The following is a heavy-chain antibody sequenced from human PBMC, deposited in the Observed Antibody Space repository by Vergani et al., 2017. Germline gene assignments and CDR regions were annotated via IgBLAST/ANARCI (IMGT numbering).Heavy chain of an antibody. J-gene: IGHJ4*02. D-gene: IGHD5-12*01. Sequence: EVQLLESGGGLKQPGGSLRLSCAASGFTFTNFAMTWVRQAPGEGLEWVSGISGSGGFTYYADSVKGRFTISRDNSKNTLYLQMNSLRAEDTAVYYCAKDHGGYDPACDYWGQGTLVTVSS. CDR1: GFTFTNFA. V-gene: IGHV3-23*01. CDR2: ISGSGGFT. CDR3: AKDHGGYDPACDY.